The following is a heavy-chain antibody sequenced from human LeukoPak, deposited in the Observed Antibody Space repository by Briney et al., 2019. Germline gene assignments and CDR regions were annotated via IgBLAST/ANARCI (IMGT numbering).Heavy chain of an antibody. V-gene: IGHV1-2*02. D-gene: IGHD6-19*01. CDR1: GYTLTGYY. CDR2: INPNTGAT. J-gene: IGHJ4*02. Sequence: ASVKVSCKASGYTLTGYYLHWVRQAPGQGLEWMGWINPNTGATHSAQKFQGRITMTRDTSISTAYMDLSRLRSADTAVYYCARDRVGSGWPRPYYFEVWGQGTLVTVSS. CDR3: ARDRVGSGWPRPYYFEV.